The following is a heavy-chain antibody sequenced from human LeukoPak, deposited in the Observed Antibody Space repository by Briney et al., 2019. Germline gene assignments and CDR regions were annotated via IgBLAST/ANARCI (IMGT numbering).Heavy chain of an antibody. CDR1: GGAFTRYT. D-gene: IGHD2-2*01. Sequence: SVKGSSKASGGAFTRYTIRWVRQAPGQGIEWMGRVIPILGIANSAQTFQGRVTITADKSTSTAYLELSSLRAEDTAVYYCARARYTLVPAAFDIWGQGTMVTVSS. V-gene: IGHV1-69*02. CDR2: VIPILGIA. CDR3: ARARYTLVPAAFDI. J-gene: IGHJ3*02.